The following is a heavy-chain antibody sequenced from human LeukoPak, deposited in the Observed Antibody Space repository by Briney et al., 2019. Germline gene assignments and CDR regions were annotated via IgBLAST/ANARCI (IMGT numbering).Heavy chain of an antibody. CDR2: IYPGDSDT. CDR1: GYGFTSYW. J-gene: IGHJ4*02. CDR3: ASHKGSGYGGYYFDY. D-gene: IGHD5-12*01. Sequence: GESLKISCKGSGYGFTSYWIGWVRQMPGKGLEWMGIIYPGDSDTRYSPSFQGQVTISADKSISTAYLQWSSLKASDTAMYYCASHKGSGYGGYYFDYWGQGTLVTVSS. V-gene: IGHV5-51*01.